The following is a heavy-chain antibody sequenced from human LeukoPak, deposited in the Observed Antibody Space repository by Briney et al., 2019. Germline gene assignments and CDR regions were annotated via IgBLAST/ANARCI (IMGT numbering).Heavy chain of an antibody. CDR2: ISSSSSTI. J-gene: IGHJ4*02. CDR1: GFTFSSYS. D-gene: IGHD2-15*01. V-gene: IGHV3-48*01. Sequence: GGSLRLSCAASGFTFSSYSMNWVRQAPGKGLEWVSYISSSSSTIYYADSVKGRFTISRDNAKNSLYLQMNSLRAEDTAVYYCARSGRSGDYVDWGQGTLVTVSS. CDR3: ARSGRSGDYVD.